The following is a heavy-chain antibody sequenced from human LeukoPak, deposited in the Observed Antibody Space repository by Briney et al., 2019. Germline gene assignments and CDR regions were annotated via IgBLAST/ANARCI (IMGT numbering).Heavy chain of an antibody. D-gene: IGHD6-13*01. CDR1: GFTFTNYG. CDR2: LWSDGIKT. Sequence: PGGSLRLSCATSGFTFTNYGMHWVRQAPGRGLEWVAALWSDGIKTSYADSVRGRFTISRDNSRNTLFLQMDSLRAEDTAVYYCGRDYTSSWTPLFNYWGQGTLVTVSS. V-gene: IGHV3-33*01. CDR3: GRDYTSSWTPLFNY. J-gene: IGHJ4*02.